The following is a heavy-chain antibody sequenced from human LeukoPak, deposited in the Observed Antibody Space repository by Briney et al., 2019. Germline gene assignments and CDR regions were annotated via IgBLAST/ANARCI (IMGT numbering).Heavy chain of an antibody. Sequence: SETLSLTCTVSGGSISTGDYYWSWIRQPPGKGLEWIGYIYYTGTTSYNPSLKSRVTISVDTSKNQFSLKLSSVTAADTAVYYCARRRHNGIVVVPAAPPVADYYMDVWGKGTTVTVSS. V-gene: IGHV4-30-4*01. D-gene: IGHD2-2*01. J-gene: IGHJ6*03. CDR3: ARRRHNGIVVVPAAPPVADYYMDV. CDR2: IYYTGTT. CDR1: GGSISTGDYY.